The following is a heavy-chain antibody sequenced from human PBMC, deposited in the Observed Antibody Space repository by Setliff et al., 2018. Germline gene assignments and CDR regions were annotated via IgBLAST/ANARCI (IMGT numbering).Heavy chain of an antibody. D-gene: IGHD3-3*01. J-gene: IGHJ3*02. CDR1: GYNFASYW. Sequence: PGESLKISCKGSGYNFASYWIAWVRQMPGKGLEWMGIIYPGDSDTRYSPSFQGQVTISVDKSISTAYLQWSSLKASDTAMYYCARKAIFGSDAFDIWGQGTMVTVSS. CDR2: IYPGDSDT. V-gene: IGHV5-51*01. CDR3: ARKAIFGSDAFDI.